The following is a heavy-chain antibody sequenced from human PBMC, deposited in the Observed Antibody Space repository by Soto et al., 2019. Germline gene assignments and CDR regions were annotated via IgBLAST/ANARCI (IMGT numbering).Heavy chain of an antibody. CDR2: IDWDDDK. CDR1: GFSLSTSGMR. Sequence: SGPTLVNPTQTLTLTCTFSGFSLSTSGMRVSWIRQPPGKALEWLARIDWDDDKFYSTSLKTRLTISKDTSKNQVVLTMTNMDPVDTAPYYCARDPLGYYGMDVWGQGTTVTVSS. V-gene: IGHV2-70*04. D-gene: IGHD3-16*01. J-gene: IGHJ6*02. CDR3: ARDPLGYYGMDV.